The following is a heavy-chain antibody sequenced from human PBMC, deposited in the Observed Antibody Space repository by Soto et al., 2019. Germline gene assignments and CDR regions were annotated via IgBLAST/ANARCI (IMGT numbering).Heavy chain of an antibody. CDR1: GYTFTSYA. CDR3: ARPAYCGGDCHKLFDS. J-gene: IGHJ5*01. CDR2: INAGNGNT. Sequence: ASVKVSCKASGYTFTSYAMHWVRQAPGQRLEWMGWINAGNGNTKYSQKFQGRVTITRDTSASTAYMELSSLRSEDTAVYYCARPAYCGGDCHKLFDSWGQGTLVTVSS. V-gene: IGHV1-3*01. D-gene: IGHD2-21*02.